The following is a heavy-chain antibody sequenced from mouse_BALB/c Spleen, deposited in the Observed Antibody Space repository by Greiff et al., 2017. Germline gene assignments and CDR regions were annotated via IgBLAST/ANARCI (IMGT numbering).Heavy chain of an antibody. CDR3: ARRGYDYEYYYAMDY. J-gene: IGHJ4*01. CDR1: GFSLSTSGMG. Sequence: QVTLKVSGPGILQPSQTLSLTCSFSGFSLSTSGMGVSWIRQPSGKGLEWLAHIYWDDDKRYNPSLKSRLTISKDTSSNQVFLKITSVDTADTATYYCARRGYDYEYYYAMDYWGQGTSVTVSS. CDR2: IYWDDDK. D-gene: IGHD2-4*01. V-gene: IGHV8-12*01.